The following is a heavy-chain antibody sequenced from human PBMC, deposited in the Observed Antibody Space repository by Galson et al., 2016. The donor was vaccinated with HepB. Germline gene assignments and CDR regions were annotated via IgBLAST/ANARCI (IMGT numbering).Heavy chain of an antibody. Sequence: SLRLSCAASGFTFDDYAMHWVRQAPGKGLEWVSGISWNRGSIGYGDSVKGRFTISRDNAKNSLYLQMNSLTAEDTALYYCTKNGAHREDYVWGEMYYFDYWGQGTLVTVSS. CDR3: TKNGAHREDYVWGEMYYFDY. CDR2: ISWNRGSI. D-gene: IGHD3-16*01. V-gene: IGHV3-9*01. CDR1: GFTFDDYA. J-gene: IGHJ4*02.